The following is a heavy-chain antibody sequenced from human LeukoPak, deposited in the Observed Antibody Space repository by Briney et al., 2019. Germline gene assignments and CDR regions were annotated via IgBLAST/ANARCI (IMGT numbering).Heavy chain of an antibody. V-gene: IGHV3-21*01. Sequence: GGSLRLSCAASGFTFSSYSMNWVRQAPGKGLEWVSSISSSSSYKYYADSVKGRFTISRDNAKNSLYLQMNSLRAEDTAVYYCARYLIDFWSGCMDVWGQGTTVTVSS. J-gene: IGHJ6*02. D-gene: IGHD3-3*01. CDR3: ARYLIDFWSGCMDV. CDR1: GFTFSSYS. CDR2: ISSSSSYK.